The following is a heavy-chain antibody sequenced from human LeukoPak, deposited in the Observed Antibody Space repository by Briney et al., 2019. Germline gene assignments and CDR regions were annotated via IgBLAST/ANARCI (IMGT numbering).Heavy chain of an antibody. CDR3: ARGPGSYPKSGYFQH. J-gene: IGHJ1*01. V-gene: IGHV1-69*04. D-gene: IGHD1-26*01. Sequence: SVKVSCKASGGTFSSYAISWVRQAPGQGLEWMGRIIPILGIANYAQKFQGRVTITADKSTSTAYMELSSLRSEDTAVYYCARGPGSYPKSGYFQHWGQGTLVTVSS. CDR1: GGTFSSYA. CDR2: IIPILGIA.